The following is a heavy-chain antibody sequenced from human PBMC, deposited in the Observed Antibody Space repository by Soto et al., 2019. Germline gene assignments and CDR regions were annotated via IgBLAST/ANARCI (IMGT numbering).Heavy chain of an antibody. J-gene: IGHJ6*02. CDR2: IIPIFGTA. V-gene: IGHV1-69*13. Sequence: SVKVSCKASGGTFSSYAISWVRQAPGQGLEWMGGIIPIFGTANYAQKFQDRVTITADESTSTAYMELSSLRSEDTAVYYCARPARTSSYYYYGMDVWGQGTTVTVYS. CDR3: ARPARTSSYYYYGMDV. D-gene: IGHD2-15*01. CDR1: GGTFSSYA.